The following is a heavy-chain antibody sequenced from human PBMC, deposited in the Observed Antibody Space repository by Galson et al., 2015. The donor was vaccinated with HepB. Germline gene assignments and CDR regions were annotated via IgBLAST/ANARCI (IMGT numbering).Heavy chain of an antibody. CDR2: ISSSGSTI. J-gene: IGHJ4*02. Sequence: SLRLSCAASGFTFSSYEMNWVRQAPGKGLEWVSYISSSGSTIYYADSVKGRFTISRDNAKNSLYLQMNSLRAEDTAVYYCAREGSSGYPFYWGQGTLVTVSS. CDR1: GFTFSSYE. D-gene: IGHD5-12*01. CDR3: AREGSSGYPFY. V-gene: IGHV3-48*03.